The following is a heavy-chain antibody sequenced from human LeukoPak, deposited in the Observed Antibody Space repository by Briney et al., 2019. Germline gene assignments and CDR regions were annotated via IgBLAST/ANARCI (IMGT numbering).Heavy chain of an antibody. CDR3: AKFGRSGWSPFYFDY. CDR1: GFTFISYA. CDR2: ISGSGGST. V-gene: IGHV3-23*01. D-gene: IGHD6-19*01. J-gene: IGHJ4*02. Sequence: GGSLRLSCAASGFTFISYAMTWVRQAPGKGLEWVSVISGSGGSTYYADSVKGRFTVSRDNSKNTLYLQMNSLRGEDTVLYYCAKFGRSGWSPFYFDYWGQGTLVTVSS.